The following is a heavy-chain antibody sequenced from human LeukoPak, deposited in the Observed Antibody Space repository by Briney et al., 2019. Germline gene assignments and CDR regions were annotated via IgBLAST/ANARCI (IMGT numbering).Heavy chain of an antibody. D-gene: IGHD4-23*01. V-gene: IGHV4-59*01. Sequence: SETLSLTCTVSGGSIRSDYWSWVRQPPGKGLEWSGYIHYSGSTNYNASLKSRVTMSVDVSKNQFSLKLTSVTAADTAVYYCARLGRKTSVVPPDFDCWGQGTLVTVSS. CDR3: ARLGRKTSVVPPDFDC. CDR2: IHYSGST. J-gene: IGHJ4*02. CDR1: GGSIRSDY.